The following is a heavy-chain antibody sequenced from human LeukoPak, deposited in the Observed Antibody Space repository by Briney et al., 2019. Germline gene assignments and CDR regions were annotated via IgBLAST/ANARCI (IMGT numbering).Heavy chain of an antibody. CDR1: AFTFTNYD. CDR2: IRHDESDK. CDR3: AKGDY. Sequence: QSGGSLRLSCAASAFTFTNYDFHWVRQAPGKGLEWVAFIRHDESDKYYADSVKGRFTISRDNSKNILYLQMNSLRPEDTAVYYCAKGDYWGQGTLVTVSS. V-gene: IGHV3-30*02. J-gene: IGHJ4*02.